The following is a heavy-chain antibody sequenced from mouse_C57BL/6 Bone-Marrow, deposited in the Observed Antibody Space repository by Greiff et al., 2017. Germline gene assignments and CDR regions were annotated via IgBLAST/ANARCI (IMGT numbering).Heavy chain of an antibody. D-gene: IGHD1-1*01. J-gene: IGHJ3*01. V-gene: IGHV1-54*01. Sequence: QVQLKESGAELVRPGTSVKVSCKASGYAFTNYLIEWVKQRPGQGLEWIGVINPGSGGTNYNEKFKGKATLTADKSSSTAYMQLSSLTSEDSAVYCCARFGSSPFTYWGQGTLVTVSA. CDR1: GYAFTNYL. CDR3: ARFGSSPFTY. CDR2: INPGSGGT.